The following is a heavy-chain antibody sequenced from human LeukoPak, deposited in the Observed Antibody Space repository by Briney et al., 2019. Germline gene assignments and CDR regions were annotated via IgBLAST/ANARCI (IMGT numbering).Heavy chain of an antibody. CDR2: ISYDGSNE. CDR1: GFTFSSYD. CDR3: AKEARPYTSSWDYYYYMDV. Sequence: GGSLRLSCAASGFTFSSYDIHWVRQAPGKGLEWVAIISYDGSNEYYADSVKGRFTISRDNSKNTLYLQMNSLRAADTALYYCAKEARPYTSSWDYYYYMDVWGKGTTVTVSS. D-gene: IGHD6-13*01. V-gene: IGHV3-30*19. J-gene: IGHJ6*03.